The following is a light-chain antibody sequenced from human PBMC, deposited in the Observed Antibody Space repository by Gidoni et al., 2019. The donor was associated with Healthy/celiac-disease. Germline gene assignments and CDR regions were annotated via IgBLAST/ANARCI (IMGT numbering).Light chain of an antibody. CDR1: QSVSSSY. CDR3: QQYGSSPLYT. J-gene: IGKJ2*01. Sequence: EIVLTPSPGTLSLSPGERATLSCRASQSVSSSYLAWYQQTPGQAPRLLIYGASSRATGIPDRFSGSGSGTDFTLTISRLEPEDFAVYYCQQYGSSPLYTFGQGTKLEIK. CDR2: GAS. V-gene: IGKV3-20*01.